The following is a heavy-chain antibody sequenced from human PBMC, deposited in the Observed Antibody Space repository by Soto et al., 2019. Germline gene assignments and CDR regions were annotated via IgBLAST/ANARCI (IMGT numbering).Heavy chain of an antibody. CDR2: IYHSGST. CDR3: ARVGQEGFDP. CDR1: GGSISSGGDS. J-gene: IGHJ5*02. V-gene: IGHV4-30-2*01. Sequence: QLQLQESGSGLVKPSQTLSLTCAVSGGSISSGGDSWSWIRQPPGKGLEWIGYIYHSGSTYDNPSLHSRVTISIDRAKSQFSLKLSSVTAADTAVYFCARVGQEGFDPWGQGTLVTVST.